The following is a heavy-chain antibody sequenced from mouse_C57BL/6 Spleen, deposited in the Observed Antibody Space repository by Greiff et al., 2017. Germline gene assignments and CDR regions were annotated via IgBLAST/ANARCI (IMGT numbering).Heavy chain of an antibody. Sequence: VQLQQPGAELVKPGASVKLSCKASGYTFTSYWMHWVKQRPGQGLEWIGMIHPNSGSTNYNEKCKSKATLTVDKSSSTAYMQVSSLTSEDSAVYYCARFSGAMDYGGQGTSVTVSS. CDR3: ARFSGAMDY. CDR1: GYTFTSYW. CDR2: IHPNSGST. J-gene: IGHJ4*01. D-gene: IGHD3-1*01. V-gene: IGHV1-64*01.